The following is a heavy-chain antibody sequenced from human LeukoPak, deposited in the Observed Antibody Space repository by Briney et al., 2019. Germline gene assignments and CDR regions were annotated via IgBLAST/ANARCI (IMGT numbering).Heavy chain of an antibody. CDR2: INAGNGNT. Sequence: ASVKVSCKASGYTFINYAIHWVRQAPGQRLEWMGWINAGNGNTKYSQNFQGRVTITGDSSATTAYMELSSLRSEDTAIYYCARGIWSARTVDYYLDYWGQGALVTVSS. D-gene: IGHD2-21*01. CDR3: ARGIWSARTVDYYLDY. V-gene: IGHV1-3*01. CDR1: GYTFINYA. J-gene: IGHJ4*02.